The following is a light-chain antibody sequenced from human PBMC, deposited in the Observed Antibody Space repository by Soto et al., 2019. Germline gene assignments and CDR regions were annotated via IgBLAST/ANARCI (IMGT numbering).Light chain of an antibody. CDR2: GAS. CDR1: QSIDND. V-gene: IGKV3-15*01. Sequence: EIVMTQSPATLSVSPGERATLSCRASQSIDNDLAWYQQKPGQAPRLLIYGASTRATGIPVRFSGSGSGTLFTLTINSLQSADLAVYYCQQYHRWPPLTFGGGTKVEIK. J-gene: IGKJ4*01. CDR3: QQYHRWPPLT.